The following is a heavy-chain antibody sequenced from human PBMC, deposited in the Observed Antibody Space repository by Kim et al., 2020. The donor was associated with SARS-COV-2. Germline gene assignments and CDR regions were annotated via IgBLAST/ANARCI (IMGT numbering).Heavy chain of an antibody. Sequence: GGSLRLSCAASGFTFSSYGMHWVRQAPGKGLEWVAVISYDGSNKYYADSVKGRFTISRDNSKNTLYLQMNSLRAEDTAVYYCAKEAGPPLGYWGQGTLVTVSS. V-gene: IGHV3-30*18. CDR2: ISYDGSNK. CDR3: AKEAGPPLGY. CDR1: GFTFSSYG. D-gene: IGHD3-16*01. J-gene: IGHJ4*02.